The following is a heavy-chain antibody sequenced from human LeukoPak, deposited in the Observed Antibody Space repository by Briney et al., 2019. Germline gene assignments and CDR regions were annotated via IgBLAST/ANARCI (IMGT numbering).Heavy chain of an antibody. CDR1: GFTFSSYG. D-gene: IGHD2-2*01. V-gene: IGHV3-33*01. J-gene: IGHJ4*02. CDR3: ARGPLHCSSTSCRGDYFDY. Sequence: GRSLGLSCAASGFTFSSYGMHWVRQAPGKGLEWVAVIWYDGSNKYYADSVKGRFTISRDNSKNTLYLQMNSLRAEDTAVYYCARGPLHCSSTSCRGDYFDYWGQGTLVTVSS. CDR2: IWYDGSNK.